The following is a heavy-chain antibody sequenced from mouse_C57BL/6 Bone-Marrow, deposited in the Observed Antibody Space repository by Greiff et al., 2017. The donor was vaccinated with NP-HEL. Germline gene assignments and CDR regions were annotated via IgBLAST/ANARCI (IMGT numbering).Heavy chain of an antibody. CDR1: GYTFTSYT. J-gene: IGHJ1*03. Sequence: QVQLQQSGAELARPGASVKMSCKASGYTFTSYTMHWVKQRPGQGLEWIGYINPSSGYTKYNQKFKDKATLTADKSSSTAYMQLSSLTSEDSAVYYCARWAPITTVVARRYFDVWGTGTTVTVSS. D-gene: IGHD1-1*01. CDR2: INPSSGYT. V-gene: IGHV1-4*01. CDR3: ARWAPITTVVARRYFDV.